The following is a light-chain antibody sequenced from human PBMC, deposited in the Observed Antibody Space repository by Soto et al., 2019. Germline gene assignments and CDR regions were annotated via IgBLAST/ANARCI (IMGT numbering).Light chain of an antibody. V-gene: IGKV1-39*01. CDR3: QHSYSAPYT. J-gene: IGKJ2*01. CDR2: AAS. Sequence: DIQLTQSPSSLSASVGDRVTITCRASQSISTYLTGYQQKPGKAPILLIYAASSLLSGVPSRFSGSGYGTDFTLTISSLELEDFATYYCQHSYSAPYTFGRGTKLEIK. CDR1: QSISTY.